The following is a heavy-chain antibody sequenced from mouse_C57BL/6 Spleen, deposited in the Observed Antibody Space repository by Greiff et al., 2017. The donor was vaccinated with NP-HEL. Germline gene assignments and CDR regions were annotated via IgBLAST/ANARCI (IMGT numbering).Heavy chain of an antibody. CDR2: IWRGGST. V-gene: IGHV2-5*01. D-gene: IGHD1-1*01. CDR3: AKPDYGRRYSYAMDY. Sequence: QVQLQQSGPGLVQPSQSLSITCTVSGFSLTSYGVHWVRQSPGKGLEWLGVIWRGGSTDYNAAFMSRLSIIKDNSKSQVFFKMNSLQADDTAIYYCAKPDYGRRYSYAMDYWGQGTSVTVSS. J-gene: IGHJ4*01. CDR1: GFSLTSYG.